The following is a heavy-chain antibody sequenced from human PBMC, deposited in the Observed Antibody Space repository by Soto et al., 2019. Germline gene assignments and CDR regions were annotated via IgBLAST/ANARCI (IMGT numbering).Heavy chain of an antibody. CDR1: GFTVSSNY. CDR2: ISGSGTDK. CDR3: AKDRYNTSWIGASDN. Sequence: PGGSPRLSCAASGFTVSSNYMSWVRRDPGKGLEWVSTISGSGTDKYYADSVKGRFTISKDNSENTLYLQMNRLRGEDTAIYYCAKDRYNTSWIGASDNWGHGTLVTLSS. V-gene: IGHV3-23*01. J-gene: IGHJ4*01. D-gene: IGHD3-10*01.